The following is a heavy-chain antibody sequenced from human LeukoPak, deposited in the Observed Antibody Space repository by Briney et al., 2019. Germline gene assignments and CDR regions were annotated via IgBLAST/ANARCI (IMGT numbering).Heavy chain of an antibody. CDR3: ARGGLQLWYKPSYFDY. CDR1: GYSISSGYY. D-gene: IGHD5-18*01. CDR2: IYYSGST. V-gene: IGHV4-61*01. J-gene: IGHJ4*01. Sequence: SETLSLTCTVSGYSISSGYYWSWIRQPPGKGLEWIGYIYYSGSTNYDPSLKSRVTISVDTSKNQFPLKLSSVIAADTAVYYCARGGLQLWYKPSYFDYWGQEPWSPSPQ.